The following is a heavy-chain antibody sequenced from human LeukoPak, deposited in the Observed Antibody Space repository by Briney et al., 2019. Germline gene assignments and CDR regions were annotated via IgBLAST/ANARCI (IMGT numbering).Heavy chain of an antibody. CDR1: GASISSSNYY. CDR3: ARGDSSGWSHHTFDY. Sequence: PSETLSLTCAVSGASISSSNYYWGWVRQSPGKGLEWIGSIYHSGSTYYNPSLKSRVTISVDTSKNQFSLKLSSVTAADTAVYYCARGDSSGWSHHTFDYWGQGTLVTVSS. J-gene: IGHJ4*02. V-gene: IGHV4-39*07. D-gene: IGHD6-19*01. CDR2: IYHSGST.